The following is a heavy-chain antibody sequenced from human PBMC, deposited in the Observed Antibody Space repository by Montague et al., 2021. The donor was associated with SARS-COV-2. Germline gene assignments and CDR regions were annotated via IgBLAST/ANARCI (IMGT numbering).Heavy chain of an antibody. CDR1: GFTFSNYG. CDR3: AKGGSGYPHYFDY. Sequence: SLRLSCAASGFTFSNYGISWVRQAPGKGLEWVSAISSDSVGSTNYADSVRGRFTISRDNSKNTLYVQMNSLRAEDTAVYFCAKGGSGYPHYFDYWGQGTLVTVSS. V-gene: IGHV3-23*01. J-gene: IGHJ4*02. CDR2: ISSDSVGST. D-gene: IGHD3-22*01.